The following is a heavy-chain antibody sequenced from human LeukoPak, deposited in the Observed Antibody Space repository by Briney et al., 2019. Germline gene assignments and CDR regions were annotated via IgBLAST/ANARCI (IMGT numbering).Heavy chain of an antibody. D-gene: IGHD4-17*01. CDR1: GFTFSSYC. J-gene: IGHJ4*02. V-gene: IGHV3-7*03. Sequence: GGSLRLSCAASGFTFSSYCMSWVRQAPGKGLEWVAKINKDESEKYHVDSVKGRFTISRDNAKNSLYLQMNSLRAEDTAVYYCARCRTTVTAMPGYWGQGTLVTVSS. CDR3: ARCRTTVTAMPGY. CDR2: INKDESEK.